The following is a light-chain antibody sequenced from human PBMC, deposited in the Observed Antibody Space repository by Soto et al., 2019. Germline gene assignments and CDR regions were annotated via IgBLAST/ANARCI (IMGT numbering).Light chain of an antibody. V-gene: IGKV3-20*01. Sequence: EIVLTQSPGTLSLSPGERATLSCRASQSVSSTYLAWYQQKPGQAPRLLIYGASSRATGIPDRFSGSGSGTDFTLTISRLEPEDFAVYYCQQYGSSPQMCTCGQGTKLEIK. CDR2: GAS. CDR3: QQYGSSPQMCT. CDR1: QSVSSTY. J-gene: IGKJ2*02.